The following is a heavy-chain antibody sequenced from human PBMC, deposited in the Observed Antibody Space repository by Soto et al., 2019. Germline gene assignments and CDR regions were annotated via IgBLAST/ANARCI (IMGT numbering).Heavy chain of an antibody. D-gene: IGHD6-13*01. CDR3: AAAKYSSSWYQGENWFDP. J-gene: IGHJ5*02. CDR2: IYYSGST. Sequence: SETLSLTCTVSGGSISSGGYYWSWIRQHPXKGLEWIGYIYYSGSTYYNPSLKSRVTISVDTSKNQFSLKLSSVTAADTAVYYCAAAKYSSSWYQGENWFDPWGQGTLVTVSS. V-gene: IGHV4-31*03. CDR1: GGSISSGGYY.